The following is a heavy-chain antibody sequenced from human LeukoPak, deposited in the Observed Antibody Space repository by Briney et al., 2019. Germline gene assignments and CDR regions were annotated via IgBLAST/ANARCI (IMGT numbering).Heavy chain of an antibody. CDR2: ISGSGGST. Sequence: GGSLRLSCAASGFTFSSYAMSWVRQAPGKGLEWVSAISGSGGSTYYADSVKGRFTISRDNSKSTLYLQMNSLRAEDTAVYYCARHRGKPRPGDYWGQGTLVTVSS. CDR3: ARHRGKPRPGDY. CDR1: GFTFSSYA. V-gene: IGHV3-23*01. J-gene: IGHJ4*02. D-gene: IGHD4-23*01.